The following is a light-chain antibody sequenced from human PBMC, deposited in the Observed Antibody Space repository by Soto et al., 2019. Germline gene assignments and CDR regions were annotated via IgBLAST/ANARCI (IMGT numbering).Light chain of an antibody. J-gene: IGKJ1*01. CDR2: GAS. CDR1: RNVNSN. V-gene: IGKV3-15*01. Sequence: EIVMTQSPGTLSVSPGERATLSCRASRNVNSNLAWYQQRPGQAPRLLIYGASTRATGIPARFSGSGSGTEFTLTIRSLQSEDFAVYYCQQYDTWPTFGQGTKVEIK. CDR3: QQYDTWPT.